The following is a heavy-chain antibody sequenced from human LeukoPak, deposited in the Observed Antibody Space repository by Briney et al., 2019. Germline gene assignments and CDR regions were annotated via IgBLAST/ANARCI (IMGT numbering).Heavy chain of an antibody. CDR2: IKQDGGEK. Sequence: GGSLRLSCAAYGFTFSSYWMAWVRQYPGKGMEWVANIKQDGGEKSYVDSVKGRFSISRDNAKNSLYLQMNSLRAEDTAVYYCARDKVVGATNFDYWGQGTLVTVSS. CDR3: ARDKVVGATNFDY. J-gene: IGHJ4*02. V-gene: IGHV3-7*01. CDR1: GFTFSSYW. D-gene: IGHD1-26*01.